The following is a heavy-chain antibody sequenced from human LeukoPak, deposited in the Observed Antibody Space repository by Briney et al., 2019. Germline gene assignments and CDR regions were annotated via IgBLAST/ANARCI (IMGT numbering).Heavy chain of an antibody. V-gene: IGHV4-4*07. J-gene: IGHJ4*02. CDR3: ARGSGVGYGDYEGFDY. CDR1: GGSISSYY. CDR2: IYTSGST. D-gene: IGHD4-17*01. Sequence: SSETLSLTCTVSGGSISSYYWSWIRQPAGEGLEWIGRIYTSGSTNYNPSLKSRVTMSVDTSKNQFSLKLSSVTAADTAVYYCARGSGVGYGDYEGFDYWGQGTLVTVSS.